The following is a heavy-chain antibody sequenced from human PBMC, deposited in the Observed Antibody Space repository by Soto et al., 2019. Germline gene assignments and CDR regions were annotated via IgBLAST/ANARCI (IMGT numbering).Heavy chain of an antibody. CDR2: ISGSGGST. Sequence: GGSLRLSCAASGFTFSSYAMSWVRQAPGKGLEWVSAISGSGGSTYYADSVKGRFTISRDNSKNTLYLQMNSLRAEDTAVYYCAKDNNSERGWYFMVYYFDYWGQGTLVTVSS. J-gene: IGHJ4*02. D-gene: IGHD6-19*01. CDR1: GFTFSSYA. CDR3: AKDNNSERGWYFMVYYFDY. V-gene: IGHV3-23*01.